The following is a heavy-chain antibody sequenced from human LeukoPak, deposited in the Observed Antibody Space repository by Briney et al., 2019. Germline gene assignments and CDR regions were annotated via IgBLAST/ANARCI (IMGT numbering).Heavy chain of an antibody. D-gene: IGHD6-19*01. CDR2: ISSDGRTT. CDR3: TKEGAVTGSMWFDH. Sequence: LSGGSLRLSCAASGFTFSSYGIHWVRQAPGKGLEWVAVISSDGRTTYYADSVKGRFTISRDNSKSTMYVQMNSLRTEDTAVYYCTKEGAVTGSMWFDHWGQGTLVTVSS. CDR1: GFTFSSYG. V-gene: IGHV3-30*18. J-gene: IGHJ5*02.